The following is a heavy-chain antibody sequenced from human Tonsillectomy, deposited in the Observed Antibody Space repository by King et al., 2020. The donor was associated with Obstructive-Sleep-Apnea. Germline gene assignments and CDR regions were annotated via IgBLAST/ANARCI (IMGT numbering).Heavy chain of an antibody. CDR1: GFTFGSYA. D-gene: IGHD3-22*01. V-gene: IGHV3-23*04. Sequence: VQLVESGGGLVQPGGSLRLSCAASGFTFGSYAMNWVRQAPGKGLEWVSVISGNGGATFYADSVKGRFSISRDNSKNTLYLQMNSLRAGDTALYYCAKDFATMIIRGETGWFDPWGQGTLVTVSS. J-gene: IGHJ5*02. CDR3: AKDFATMIIRGETGWFDP. CDR2: ISGNGGAT.